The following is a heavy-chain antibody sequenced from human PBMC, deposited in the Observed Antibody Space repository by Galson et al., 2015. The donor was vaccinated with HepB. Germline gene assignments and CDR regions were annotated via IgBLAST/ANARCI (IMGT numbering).Heavy chain of an antibody. CDR2: ISSSSSTI. D-gene: IGHD3-3*01. J-gene: IGHJ5*02. CDR1: GFTFSSYS. V-gene: IGHV3-48*02. CDR3: ARDVTSREYYDFWSGYPHVGFDP. Sequence: SLRLSCAASGFTFSSYSMNWVRQAPGKGLEWVSYISSSSSTIYYADSVKGRFTISRDNAKNSLYLQMNSLRDEDTAVYYCARDVTSREYYDFWSGYPHVGFDPWGQGTLVTVSS.